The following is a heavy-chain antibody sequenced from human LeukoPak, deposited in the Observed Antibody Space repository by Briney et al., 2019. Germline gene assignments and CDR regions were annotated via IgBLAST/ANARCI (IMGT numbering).Heavy chain of an antibody. CDR3: AKSCNYYDSSGDDALDI. J-gene: IGHJ3*02. CDR2: ISGSGIST. CDR1: GFTFSDYG. Sequence: GGSLRLSCAAAGFTFSDYGMNWVRQAPGKGLEWVSGISGSGISTYYADSVKGRFTISRDNSKNTLYLQINSLRVEDTAVYYCAKSCNYYDSSGDDALDIWGQGTMVTVSS. D-gene: IGHD3-22*01. V-gene: IGHV3-23*01.